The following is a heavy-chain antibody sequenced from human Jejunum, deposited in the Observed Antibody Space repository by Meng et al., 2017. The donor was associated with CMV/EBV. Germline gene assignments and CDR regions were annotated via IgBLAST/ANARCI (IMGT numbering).Heavy chain of an antibody. CDR1: FTFGSYT. D-gene: IGHD2-21*01. V-gene: IGHV3-23*01. Sequence: FTFGSYTMTWVRQAPGKGLEWVSSISDGGGDTYYADSVKGRFTISRDNARKTLYLQMDSLRAEDTAIYYCARDKWRGGDCNAFDIWGQGTMVTVSS. J-gene: IGHJ3*02. CDR3: ARDKWRGGDCNAFDI. CDR2: ISDGGGDT.